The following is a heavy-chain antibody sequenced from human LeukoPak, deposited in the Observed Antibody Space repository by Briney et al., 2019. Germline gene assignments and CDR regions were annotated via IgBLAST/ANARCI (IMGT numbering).Heavy chain of an antibody. Sequence: GGSLRLSCAASGFTFSSHWMSWVRQAPGKGLEWVANIKQDGSEKYYVDSVKGRFTISRDNAKNSLYLQMNSLRAEDTAVYYCARDDTVTTRVGFIDWGQGTLATVSS. CDR3: ARDDTVTTRVGFID. J-gene: IGHJ4*02. CDR1: GFTFSSHW. V-gene: IGHV3-7*01. D-gene: IGHD4-17*01. CDR2: IKQDGSEK.